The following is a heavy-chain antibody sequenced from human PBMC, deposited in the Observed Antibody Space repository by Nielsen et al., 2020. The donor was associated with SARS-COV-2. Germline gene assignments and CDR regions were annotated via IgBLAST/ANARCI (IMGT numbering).Heavy chain of an antibody. D-gene: IGHD4-17*01. V-gene: IGHV3-74*01. Sequence: GESLKISCAASGFTFSSYWMHWVRQAPGKGLVWVSRINSDGSSTSYADSVKGRFTISRDNAKNSLYLQMNSLRAEDTAVYYCASLDYGDSFDIWGQGTMVTVSS. CDR3: ASLDYGDSFDI. CDR2: INSDGSST. CDR1: GFTFSSYW. J-gene: IGHJ3*02.